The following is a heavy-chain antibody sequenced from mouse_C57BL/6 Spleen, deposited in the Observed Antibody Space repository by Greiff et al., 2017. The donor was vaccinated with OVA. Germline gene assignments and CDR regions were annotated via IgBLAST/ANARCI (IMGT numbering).Heavy chain of an antibody. CDR1: GYTFTSYW. CDR3: AGSGYVGTWCAY. D-gene: IGHD3-2*02. Sequence: QVQLQQPGAELVKPGASVKMSCKASGYTFTSYWITWVKQRPGQGLEWIGDIYPGSGSTNYNEKFKSKATLTVDTSSSTAYMQLSSLTSEDSAVYYCAGSGYVGTWCAYWGQGTLVTVSA. J-gene: IGHJ3*01. V-gene: IGHV1-55*01. CDR2: IYPGSGST.